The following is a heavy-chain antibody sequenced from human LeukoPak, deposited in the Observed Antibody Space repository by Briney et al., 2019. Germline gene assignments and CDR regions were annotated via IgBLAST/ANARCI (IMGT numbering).Heavy chain of an antibody. Sequence: GGSLRLSCAASGFTFSSYAMHWVRQAPGKGLEWVAVISYDGSNKYYADSVKGRFTISRDNSKNTLYLQMNSLRAEDTAVYYCARDLVQVGSSGYYYYYYGMDVWGQGTTVTVSS. J-gene: IGHJ6*02. D-gene: IGHD3-22*01. CDR1: GFTFSSYA. V-gene: IGHV3-30*04. CDR3: ARDLVQVGSSGYYYYYYGMDV. CDR2: ISYDGSNK.